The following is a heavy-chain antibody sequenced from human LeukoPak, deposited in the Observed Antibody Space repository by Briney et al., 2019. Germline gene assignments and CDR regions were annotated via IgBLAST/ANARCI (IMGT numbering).Heavy chain of an antibody. D-gene: IGHD1-26*01. V-gene: IGHV3-30*04. CDR1: GFTFSSYA. Sequence: GGSLRLSCAASGFTFSSYAMHWVRQAPGKGLEWVAVISYDGSNKYYADSVKGRFTISRDNSRNTLYLQMNSLRAEDTAVYYCARDLGFDYWGQGTLVTVSS. CDR3: ARDLGFDY. J-gene: IGHJ4*02. CDR2: ISYDGSNK.